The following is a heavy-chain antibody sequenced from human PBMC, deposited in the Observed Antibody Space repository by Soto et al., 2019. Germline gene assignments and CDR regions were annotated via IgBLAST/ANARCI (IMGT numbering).Heavy chain of an antibody. CDR3: AKDQGYDSSGPFDY. J-gene: IGHJ4*02. CDR2: ISWNSGSI. V-gene: IGHV3-9*01. Sequence: EVQLVESGGGLVQPGRSLRLSCAASGFTFDDYAMHWVRQAPGKGLEWVSGISWNSGSIGYADSVKGRFTISRDNAKNSLYLQMNSLRAEDTALYYCAKDQGYDSSGPFDYWGQGTLVTVSS. CDR1: GFTFDDYA. D-gene: IGHD3-22*01.